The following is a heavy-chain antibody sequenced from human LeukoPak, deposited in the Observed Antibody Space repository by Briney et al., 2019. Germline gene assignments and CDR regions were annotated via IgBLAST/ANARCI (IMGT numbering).Heavy chain of an antibody. D-gene: IGHD3-3*01. CDR1: GYTLTELS. Sequence: GASVKVSCKVSGYTLTELSMHWVRQAPGKGLEWMGGFDPEDGETIYAQKFQGRVTMTEDTSTDTAYMELSSLRSEDTAVYYCASSVVTIFGVVTRSLFDYWGQGTLVTVSS. J-gene: IGHJ4*02. CDR3: ASSVVTIFGVVTRSLFDY. V-gene: IGHV1-24*01. CDR2: FDPEDGET.